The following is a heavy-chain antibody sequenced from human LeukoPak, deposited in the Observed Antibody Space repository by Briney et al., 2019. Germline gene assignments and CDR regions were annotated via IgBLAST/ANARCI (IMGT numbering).Heavy chain of an antibody. CDR1: GDSIKSDNYY. Sequence: SETLSLTCTVSGDSIKSDNYYWGWIRQPPGKGLEWIGSGSTYFNTYYHPSLKSRVTISLDTSKQQFSLTLSSVTAADTAVYYCARTYDPYYYYYMDVWGKGTTVTVSS. J-gene: IGHJ6*03. CDR3: ARTYDPYYYYYMDV. CDR2: GSTYFNT. V-gene: IGHV4-39*07. D-gene: IGHD3-3*01.